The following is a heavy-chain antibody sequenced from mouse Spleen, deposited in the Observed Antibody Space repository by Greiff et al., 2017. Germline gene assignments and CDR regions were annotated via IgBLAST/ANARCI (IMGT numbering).Heavy chain of an antibody. D-gene: IGHD3-3*01. Sequence: EVKVVESGGGLVKPGGSLKLSCAASGFTFSSYAMSWVRQTPEKRLEWVAAINSNGGSTYYPDTVKDRFTISRDNAKNTLYLQMSSLRSEDTALYYCARHGSVKRDGWFAYWGQGTLVTVSA. J-gene: IGHJ3*01. CDR1: GFTFSSYA. V-gene: IGHV5-6-2*01. CDR3: ARHGSVKRDGWFAY. CDR2: INSNGGST.